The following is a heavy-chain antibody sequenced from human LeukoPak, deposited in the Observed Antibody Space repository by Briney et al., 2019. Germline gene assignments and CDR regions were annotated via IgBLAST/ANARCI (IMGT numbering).Heavy chain of an antibody. Sequence: ASVKVSCKASGYTFSNYGISWVRQAPGQGLEWMGWISAYNGNTNYAQKFQGRVTMTRDTSISTVYMEMSRLRSDDTAVYYCARDLTFCGGDCYATGFDYWGQGTLVTVSS. V-gene: IGHV1-18*01. J-gene: IGHJ4*02. CDR3: ARDLTFCGGDCYATGFDY. D-gene: IGHD2-21*02. CDR1: GYTFSNYG. CDR2: ISAYNGNT.